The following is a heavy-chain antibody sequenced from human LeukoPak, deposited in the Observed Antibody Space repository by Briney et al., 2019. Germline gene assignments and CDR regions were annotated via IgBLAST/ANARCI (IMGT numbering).Heavy chain of an antibody. CDR1: GFTFSSYA. D-gene: IGHD3-16*01. Sequence: GGSLRLSCAASGFTFSSYAMHWVRQAPGKGLEWVAVISYDGSNKYYADSVKGRFTISRDNSKNTLYLQMNSLRAEDTAVYFCARGGGLDVWGQGASVTVSS. J-gene: IGHJ6*02. V-gene: IGHV3-30-3*01. CDR2: ISYDGSNK. CDR3: ARGGGLDV.